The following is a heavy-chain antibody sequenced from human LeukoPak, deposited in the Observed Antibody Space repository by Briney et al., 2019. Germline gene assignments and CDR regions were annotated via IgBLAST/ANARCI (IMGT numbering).Heavy chain of an antibody. CDR1: GGSFSDYY. Sequence: SETLSLTCAVYGGSFSDYYWSWIRQPPGKGLEWIGEINHSGSTNYNPSLKSRVTISVDTSKNQFSLKLNSVTAADTAVYYCASSYYYDSSGSDAFDIWGQGTMVTVSS. CDR2: INHSGST. D-gene: IGHD3-22*01. V-gene: IGHV4-34*01. CDR3: ASSYYYDSSGSDAFDI. J-gene: IGHJ3*02.